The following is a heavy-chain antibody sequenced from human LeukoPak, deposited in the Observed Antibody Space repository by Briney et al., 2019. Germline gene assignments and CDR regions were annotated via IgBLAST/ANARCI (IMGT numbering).Heavy chain of an antibody. D-gene: IGHD2-15*01. Sequence: TGGSLRLSCAASGFTFSSYSMNWVRQAPGKGLEWVSIISSSSSYKYYADSVKGRFTISRDNAKNSLHLQMNSLRAEDTAVYYCARWDCSGGSCSTPLDYWGQGTLVTVSS. CDR1: GFTFSSYS. CDR2: ISSSSSYK. J-gene: IGHJ4*02. V-gene: IGHV3-21*01. CDR3: ARWDCSGGSCSTPLDY.